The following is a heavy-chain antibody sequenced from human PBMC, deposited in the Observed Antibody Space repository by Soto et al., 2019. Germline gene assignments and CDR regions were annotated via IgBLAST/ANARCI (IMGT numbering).Heavy chain of an antibody. D-gene: IGHD6-13*01. J-gene: IGHJ3*02. CDR2: MYYSGST. V-gene: IGHV4-59*01. Sequence: QVQVQESGPGLVRPSETLSLTCTVSSGSFSNYHWNWIRQPPGKGLEWIGHMYYSGSTNSNPSLKSRVTISVDTSKNQFSLKLNSVTAADTAVYYCARAVPGTGAFDMWGQGTRVTVSS. CDR1: SGSFSNYH. CDR3: ARAVPGTGAFDM.